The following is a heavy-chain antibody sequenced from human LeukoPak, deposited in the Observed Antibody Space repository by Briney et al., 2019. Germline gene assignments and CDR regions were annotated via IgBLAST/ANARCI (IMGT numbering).Heavy chain of an antibody. J-gene: IGHJ4*02. D-gene: IGHD4-17*01. CDR3: ARGVPYGVHAADC. CDR1: GYTFTSYD. V-gene: IGHV1-8*01. CDR2: MNPNSVNT. Sequence: GAPVKISSTASGYTFTSYDINWVRQATGQGLEWMGWMNPNSVNTGYAQKFQGRVTMTRNTSISTAYMELSSLRSEDTAVYFCARGVPYGVHAADCWGQGTLVTVSS.